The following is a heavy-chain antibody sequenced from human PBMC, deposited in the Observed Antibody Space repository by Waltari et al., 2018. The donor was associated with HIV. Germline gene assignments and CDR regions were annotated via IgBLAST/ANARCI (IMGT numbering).Heavy chain of an antibody. CDR2: ISHTGTT. V-gene: IGHV4-38-2*02. CDR3: ARDGGHFDIDF. CDR1: GYSITSGSF. Sequence: QVVLQESGPGLVKASETLSITCAVSGYSITSGSFFGWVRQSPGKGLEWIGSISHTGTTYYIPSLKSRLTISADTSKNQFSLKLTSVTAADTAVYYCARDGGHFDIDFWGQGTQVTVSS. J-gene: IGHJ4*02. D-gene: IGHD3-16*01.